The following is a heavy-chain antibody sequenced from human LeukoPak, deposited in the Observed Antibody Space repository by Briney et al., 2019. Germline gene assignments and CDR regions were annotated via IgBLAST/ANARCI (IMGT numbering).Heavy chain of an antibody. D-gene: IGHD3-22*01. V-gene: IGHV3-23*01. CDR1: GFTFSSYA. J-gene: IGHJ4*02. CDR3: AKALTYYYDSSGYQHYYFDY. Sequence: GGSLRLSCATSGFTFSSYAMSWVRQAPGKGLEWVSAISGSGGSTYYADSVKGRFTISRDNSKNTLYLQMNSLRAEDTAVYYCAKALTYYYDSSGYQHYYFDYWGQGTLVTVSS. CDR2: ISGSGGST.